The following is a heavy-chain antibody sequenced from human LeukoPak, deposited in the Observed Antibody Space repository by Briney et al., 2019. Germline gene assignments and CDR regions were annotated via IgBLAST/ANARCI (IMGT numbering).Heavy chain of an antibody. CDR1: GFTVSSNY. CDR3: ARQSITMIETLDY. J-gene: IGHJ4*02. CDR2: IYSGGST. D-gene: IGHD3-22*01. Sequence: PGGSLRLSCAASGFTVSSNYMSWVRQAPGKGLEWVSVIYSGGSTYYADSVKGRFTISRDNSKDTLYLQMNSLRAEDTAVYYCARQSITMIETLDYWGQGTLVTVSS. V-gene: IGHV3-53*01.